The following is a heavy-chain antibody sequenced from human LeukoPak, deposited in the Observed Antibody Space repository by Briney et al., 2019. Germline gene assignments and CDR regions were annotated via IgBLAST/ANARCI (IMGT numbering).Heavy chain of an antibody. D-gene: IGHD2-2*01. CDR1: GASIGGSHFH. V-gene: IGHV4-39*01. CDR3: ARRGITYSSSFFAY. CDR2: IFSGST. Sequence: SETLSLTCTVSGASIGGSHFHWVWNRQPPGMGLVWIGSIFSGSTYYNPSLKSRVTISVDTSKNQFSLKLTTVTAADTATYYCARRGITYSSSFFAYWGQGTLVTVSS. J-gene: IGHJ4*02.